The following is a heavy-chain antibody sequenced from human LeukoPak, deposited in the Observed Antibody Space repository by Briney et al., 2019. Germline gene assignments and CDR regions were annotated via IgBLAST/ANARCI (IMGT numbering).Heavy chain of an antibody. CDR3: ATVHDSSLDY. CDR1: GFTFSSYA. Sequence: GRSLRLSCAASGFTFSSYAMHWVRQAPGKGLEWVAVISYDGSNKYYADSVKGRFTISRDNSKNTLYLQMNSLRAEDTAVYYCATVHDSSLDYWGQGTLVTVSS. J-gene: IGHJ4*02. CDR2: ISYDGSNK. D-gene: IGHD1-1*01. V-gene: IGHV3-30-3*01.